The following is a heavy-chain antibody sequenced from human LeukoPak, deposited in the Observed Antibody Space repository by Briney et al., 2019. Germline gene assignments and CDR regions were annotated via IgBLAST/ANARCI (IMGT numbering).Heavy chain of an antibody. CDR3: ARGLTGDY. CDR1: GGSFSGYY. CDR2: INHSGST. J-gene: IGHJ4*02. D-gene: IGHD1-14*01. Sequence: SETLSLTCAVYGGSFSGYYWSWIRQPPGKGLEWIGEINHSGSTNYNPSLKSRVTIPVGTSKNQFSLKLSSVTAADTAVYYCARGLTGDYWGQGTLVTVSS. V-gene: IGHV4-34*01.